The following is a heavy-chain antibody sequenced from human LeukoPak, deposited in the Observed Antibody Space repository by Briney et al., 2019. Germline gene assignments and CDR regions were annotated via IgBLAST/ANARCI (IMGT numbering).Heavy chain of an antibody. CDR3: AKDSWVATGTTFYQDY. Sequence: PGRSLRLSCAASGFTFSSYGMHWVRQAPGKGLEWVGVISYDGSNKYYADSVKGRFTISRDNSKNTLYLQMNSLRAEDTAVYYCAKDSWVATGTTFYQDYWGQGTLVTVSS. CDR2: ISYDGSNK. D-gene: IGHD1-1*01. V-gene: IGHV3-30*18. CDR1: GFTFSSYG. J-gene: IGHJ4*02.